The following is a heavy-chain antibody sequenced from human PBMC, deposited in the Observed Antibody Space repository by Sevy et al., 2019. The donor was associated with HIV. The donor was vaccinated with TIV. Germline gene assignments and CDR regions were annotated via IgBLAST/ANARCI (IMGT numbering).Heavy chain of an antibody. Sequence: GGSLRLSCAASGFPFNDHAMHWVRQVPGKGLEWVSGISWNSRNIGYAASVKGRFTISRDNAGQFVYLEMNSLRPEDTAFYYCAKDINRGCDGVNCYSYYYYFYGLDVWGQGTTVTVSS. J-gene: IGHJ6*02. V-gene: IGHV3-9*01. CDR2: ISWNSRNI. CDR1: GFPFNDHA. D-gene: IGHD2-21*01. CDR3: AKDINRGCDGVNCYSYYYYFYGLDV.